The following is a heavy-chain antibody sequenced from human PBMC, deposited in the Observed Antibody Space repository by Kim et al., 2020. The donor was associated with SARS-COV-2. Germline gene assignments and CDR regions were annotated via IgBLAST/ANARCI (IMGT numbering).Heavy chain of an antibody. V-gene: IGHV4-38-2*02. J-gene: IGHJ4*02. Sequence: SETLSLTCTVSGYSISSGYYWGWIRQPPGKGLEWIGSIYHSGSTYYNPSLKSRVTISVDTSKNQFSLKLSSVTAADTAVYYCQAAGMGTPDGDFDYWGQGTLVTVSS. CDR3: QAAGMGTPDGDFDY. CDR2: IYHSGST. D-gene: IGHD6-13*01. CDR1: GYSISSGYY.